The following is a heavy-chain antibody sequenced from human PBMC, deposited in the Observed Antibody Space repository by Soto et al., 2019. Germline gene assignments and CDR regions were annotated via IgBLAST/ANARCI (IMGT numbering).Heavy chain of an antibody. V-gene: IGHV3-30-3*01. J-gene: IGHJ6*02. Sequence: GGSLRLSCAASGFTFSSYAMHWFRQAPGKGLEWVAVISYDGSNKYYADSVKGRSTISRDNSKNTLYLQMNSLRAEDTAVYYCARDYYRFNSGYGFSMDVWGQGTTVTVSS. CDR2: ISYDGSNK. CDR3: ARDYYRFNSGYGFSMDV. D-gene: IGHD5-12*01. CDR1: GFTFSSYA.